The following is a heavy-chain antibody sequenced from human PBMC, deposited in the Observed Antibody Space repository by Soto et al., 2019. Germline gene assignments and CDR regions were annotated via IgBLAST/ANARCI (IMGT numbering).Heavy chain of an antibody. CDR1: GYSFTSYW. J-gene: IGHJ4*02. CDR2: IYPGDSDT. V-gene: IGHV5-51*01. D-gene: IGHD3-22*01. CDR3: AATYYYDSRGYIDYYFDH. Sequence: GESLKISCKGSGYSFTSYWIGWVRQMPGKGLEWMGIIYPGDSDTRYSPSFQGQVTISADKSISTAYLQWSSLKASDTAMYYCAATYYYDSRGYIDYYFDHWGQGTQVTVSS.